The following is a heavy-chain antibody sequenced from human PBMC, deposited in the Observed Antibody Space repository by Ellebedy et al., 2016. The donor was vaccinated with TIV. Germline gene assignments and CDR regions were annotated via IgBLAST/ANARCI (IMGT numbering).Heavy chain of an antibody. CDR2: SIPILGIA. CDR3: ARGYGYSSGWYQRY. D-gene: IGHD6-19*01. Sequence: AASVKVSCKASGYTFTGYYMHWVRQPPGQGLAWMGRSIPILGIAKYVQKFQGRVTITADKSTSTAYMELSSLRSEDTAVYYCARGYGYSSGWYQRYWGQGTLVTVSS. V-gene: IGHV1-69*04. J-gene: IGHJ4*02. CDR1: GYTFTGYY.